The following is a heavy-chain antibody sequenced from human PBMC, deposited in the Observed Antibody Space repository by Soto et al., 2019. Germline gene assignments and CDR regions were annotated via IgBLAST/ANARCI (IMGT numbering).Heavy chain of an antibody. CDR3: ARDGGGYSYGYGDYYYGMDV. D-gene: IGHD5-18*01. V-gene: IGHV4-31*03. CDR1: GGSISSGGYY. Sequence: KLSETLSLTCTVSGGSISSGGYYWSWIRQHPGKGLEWIGYIYYSGSTYYNPSLKSRVTISVDTSKNQFSLKLSSVTAADTAVYYCARDGGGYSYGYGDYYYGMDVWGQGTTVTVSS. J-gene: IGHJ6*02. CDR2: IYYSGST.